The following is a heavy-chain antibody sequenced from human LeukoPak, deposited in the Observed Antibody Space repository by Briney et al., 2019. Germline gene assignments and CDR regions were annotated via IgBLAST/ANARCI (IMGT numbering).Heavy chain of an antibody. V-gene: IGHV4-59*08. CDR3: ARHAPTYYYDSSGYPLYYFDY. CDR2: IYYSGST. J-gene: IGHJ4*02. D-gene: IGHD3-22*01. Sequence: PSETLSLTCTVSGGSISSCYWSWIRQPPGKGLEWIGYIYYSGSTNYNPSLKSRVTISVDTSKNQFSLKLSSVTAADTAVYYCARHAPTYYYDSSGYPLYYFDYWGQGTLVTVSS. CDR1: GGSISSCY.